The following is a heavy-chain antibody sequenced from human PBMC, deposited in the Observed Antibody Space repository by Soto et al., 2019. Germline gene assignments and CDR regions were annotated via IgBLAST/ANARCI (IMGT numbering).Heavy chain of an antibody. Sequence: QVQLVESGGGVVQPGRSLRLSCAASGFTFSSYAMHWVRQAPGKGLEWVTIIWDDGSNKNYADSVKGRFTISRDNSKNTVYLQMNSLRVEDTAVYYCARDSCGDYHNYYMDVWGKGTTVTVSS. V-gene: IGHV3-33*01. CDR2: IWDDGSNK. CDR3: ARDSCGDYHNYYMDV. CDR1: GFTFSSYA. J-gene: IGHJ6*03. D-gene: IGHD4-17*01.